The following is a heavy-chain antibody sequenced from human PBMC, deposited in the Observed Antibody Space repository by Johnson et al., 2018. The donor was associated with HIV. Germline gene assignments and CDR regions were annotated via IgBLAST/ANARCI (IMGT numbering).Heavy chain of an antibody. Sequence: QVQLVESGGGLIQPGGSLRLSCAASGFTVSSNYMSWVRQAPGKGLEWVAVISYDGSNKYYAAPVKGRFTISRDNSKKTLYLQMNSLRAEDTAVYYCARDHYDSSGIDAFDIWGQGTMVTVSS. J-gene: IGHJ3*02. CDR1: GFTVSSNY. D-gene: IGHD3-22*01. CDR3: ARDHYDSSGIDAFDI. V-gene: IGHV3-30*03. CDR2: ISYDGSNK.